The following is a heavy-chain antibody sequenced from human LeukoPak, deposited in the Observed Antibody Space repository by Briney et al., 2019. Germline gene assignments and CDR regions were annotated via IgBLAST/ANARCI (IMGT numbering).Heavy chain of an antibody. CDR2: ISSSGSTI. CDR1: GFTFSDYY. V-gene: IGHV3-11*04. D-gene: IGHD3-9*01. J-gene: IGHJ6*02. CDR3: ARDLTLLWGMDV. Sequence: GGSLRLSCAASGFTFSDYYMSWIRQAPGKGLEWVSYISSSGSTIYYADSVKGRFTISRDNSKNTLYLQMNSLRAEDTAVYYCARDLTLLWGMDVWGQGTTVTVSS.